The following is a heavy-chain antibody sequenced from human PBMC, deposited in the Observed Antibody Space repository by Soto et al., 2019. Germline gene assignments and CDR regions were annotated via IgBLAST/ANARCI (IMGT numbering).Heavy chain of an antibody. J-gene: IGHJ6*02. CDR1: GFTFSSYA. V-gene: IGHV3-23*01. CDR3: AKRVDFWSGYRYYYGMDV. CDR2: ISGSGGST. D-gene: IGHD3-3*01. Sequence: GGSLRLSCAASGFTFSSYAMSWVHQAPGKGLEWVSAISGSGGSTYYADSVKGRFTISRDNSKNTLYLQMNSLRAEDTAVYYCAKRVDFWSGYRYYYGMDVWGQGTTVTVSS.